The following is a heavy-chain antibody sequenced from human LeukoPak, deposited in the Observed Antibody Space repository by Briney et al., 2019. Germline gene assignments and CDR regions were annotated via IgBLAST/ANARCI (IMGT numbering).Heavy chain of an antibody. CDR3: AKDSDIVVVTAHGMDV. CDR2: ISYDGSNK. V-gene: IGHV3-30*04. Sequence: GGSLRLSCAASGFIFNNYAMDWVRQAPGKGLEWVAVISYDGSNKYYADSVKGRFTISRDNSKNTLYLQMNSLRAEDTAVYYCAKDSDIVVVTAHGMDVWGQGTTVTVSS. D-gene: IGHD2-21*02. J-gene: IGHJ6*02. CDR1: GFIFNNYA.